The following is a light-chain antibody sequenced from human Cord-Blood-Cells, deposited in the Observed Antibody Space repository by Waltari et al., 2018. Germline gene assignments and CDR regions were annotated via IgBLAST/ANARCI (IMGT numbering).Light chain of an antibody. J-gene: IGKJ1*01. V-gene: IGKV1-39*01. CDR3: QQSYSTWT. CDR1: HVIRSY. Sequence: DIQMTQSPSSLSASVGDRVTITCRESHVIRSYLKWDQQKPGKAPKLLIYAASSLQSGVPSRFSGSGSGTDVTLTISSLQPEDFATYYCQQSYSTWTFGQGTKVEIK. CDR2: AAS.